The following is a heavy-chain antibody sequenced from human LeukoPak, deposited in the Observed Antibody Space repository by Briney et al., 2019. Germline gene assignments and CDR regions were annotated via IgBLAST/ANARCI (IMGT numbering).Heavy chain of an antibody. CDR1: GGSIRSDGFY. CDR3: GRDPSYGMRYYFDS. CDR2: IYYSGST. D-gene: IGHD5-18*01. Sequence: SETLSLTCTVSGGSIRSDGFYWSWIRQHPGKGLEWIGYIYYSGSTYYNPSLKSRVTISVDTSKNQFSLKLSSVTAADTAVYYCGRDPSYGMRYYFDSWGQETLVTVSS. J-gene: IGHJ4*02. V-gene: IGHV4-31*03.